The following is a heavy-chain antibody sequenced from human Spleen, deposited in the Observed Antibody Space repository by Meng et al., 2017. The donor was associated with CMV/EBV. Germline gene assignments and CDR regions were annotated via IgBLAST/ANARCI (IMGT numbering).Heavy chain of an antibody. CDR1: GGSISSNSYY. D-gene: IGHD6-6*01. Sequence: SETLSLTCTVSGGSISSNSYYWGWIRQPPGKGLEWIGSIRYSGSTYYNPSLKSRVTISVDTSKNQFSLKLKSVTTADTSVYYCARGYSSSGVDPYYYYGMDVWGQGTTVTVSS. V-gene: IGHV4-39*07. CDR2: IRYSGST. CDR3: ARGYSSSGVDPYYYYGMDV. J-gene: IGHJ6*02.